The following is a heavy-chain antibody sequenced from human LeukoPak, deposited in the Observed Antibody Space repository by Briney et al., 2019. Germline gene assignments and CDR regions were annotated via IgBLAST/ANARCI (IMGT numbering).Heavy chain of an antibody. CDR3: ARLDSATDDDY. V-gene: IGHV4-39*01. J-gene: IGHJ4*02. CDR2: ILYSGTT. CDR1: GGSISTSRYS. D-gene: IGHD1-1*01. Sequence: SETLSLTCTVSGGSISTSRYSWGWIRQPPGKGLEWIGNILYSGTTYCNPSLKSRVTISVDTSKNQFSLKLSSVTAADTAVYYCARLDSATDDDYWGQGTLVTVSS.